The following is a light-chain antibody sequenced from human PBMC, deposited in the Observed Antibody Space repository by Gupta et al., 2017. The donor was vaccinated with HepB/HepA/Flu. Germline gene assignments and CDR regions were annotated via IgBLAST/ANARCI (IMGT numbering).Light chain of an antibody. J-gene: IGLJ2*01. CDR3: ATCDSILSLYVV. Sequence: IGSNYVSWYQQLPGTAPLLLIFESNQRPSEIPDRFSGSKSGSSATLGITGLQTGDEDIYYCATCDSILSLYVVFGGGTKLTVL. CDR2: ESN. CDR1: IGSNY. V-gene: IGLV1-51*02.